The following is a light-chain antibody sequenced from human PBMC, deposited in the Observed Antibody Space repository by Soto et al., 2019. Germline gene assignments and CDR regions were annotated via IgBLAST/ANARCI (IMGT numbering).Light chain of an antibody. J-gene: IGLJ1*01. CDR3: AERDDRLYGYV. CDR2: YDV. V-gene: IGLV1-36*01. Sequence: QSVLTQPPSVSEAPRQRVTISCSGSSSNIGNNAVNWYQQLPGKAPKLLIYYDVLLPSGVSDRFSGSKSATSASLAISGLQSEDEAGYYCAERDDRLYGYVFGPGTKITVL. CDR1: SSNIGNNA.